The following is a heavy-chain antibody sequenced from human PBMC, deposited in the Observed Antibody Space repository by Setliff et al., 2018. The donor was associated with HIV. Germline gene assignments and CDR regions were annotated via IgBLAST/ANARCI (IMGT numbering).Heavy chain of an antibody. CDR2: IYPGDSDT. V-gene: IGHV5-51*01. J-gene: IGHJ5*02. CDR1: GYRFTSYW. CDR3: ARQVHSSFDP. D-gene: IGHD2-15*01. Sequence: GESLKISCKGSGYRFTSYWIDWVRQTPGKGLEWMGIIYPGDSDTRYSPSFQGQVTISADKSISTAYLQWSSLKASDTAMYYCARQVHSSFDPWGQGTLVTVSS.